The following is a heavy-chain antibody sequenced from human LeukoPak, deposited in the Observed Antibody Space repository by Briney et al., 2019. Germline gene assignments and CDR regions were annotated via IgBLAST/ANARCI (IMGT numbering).Heavy chain of an antibody. CDR1: GYTFTGYY. V-gene: IGHV1-2*02. J-gene: IGHJ4*02. CDR2: INPNSGGT. Sequence: ASVNVSFKASGYTFTGYYMHWVRQAPGQGLEGMGWINPNSGGTNYAQKFQDRVTMTRDTSISTAYMELSRLRSDDTAVYYCARPPYGGYGEDFDCWGQGTLVTVSS. D-gene: IGHD5-12*01. CDR3: ARPPYGGYGEDFDC.